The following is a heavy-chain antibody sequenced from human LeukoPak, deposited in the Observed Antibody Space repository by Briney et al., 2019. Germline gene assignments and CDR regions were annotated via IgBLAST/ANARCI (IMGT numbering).Heavy chain of an antibody. D-gene: IGHD6-13*01. Sequence: PSETLSLTCTVSGYSISSGYYWGWIRQPPGKGLEWIGSIYHSGSTYYNPSLKSRVTISVDTSKNQFSLKLSSVTAADTAVYYCARPGYSSQSDAFDIWGQGTMVTVSS. CDR1: GYSISSGYY. V-gene: IGHV4-38-2*02. CDR2: IYHSGST. J-gene: IGHJ3*02. CDR3: ARPGYSSQSDAFDI.